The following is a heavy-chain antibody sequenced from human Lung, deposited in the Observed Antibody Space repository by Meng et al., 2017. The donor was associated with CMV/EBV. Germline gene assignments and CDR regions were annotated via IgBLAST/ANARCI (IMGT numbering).Heavy chain of an antibody. CDR1: GYTFTGYF. V-gene: IGHV1-2*02. CDR2: INPNSGGT. D-gene: IGHD6-19*01. Sequence: SXXVSXKASGYTFTGYFIHWVRQAPGQGLEWMGWINPNSGGTIYAQKFQGRFTMTRDTSITTAYLELSRLRSDDTAIYYCARGSVAGTAVEWFDPWVQGSXVTVSS. J-gene: IGHJ5*02. CDR3: ARGSVAGTAVEWFDP.